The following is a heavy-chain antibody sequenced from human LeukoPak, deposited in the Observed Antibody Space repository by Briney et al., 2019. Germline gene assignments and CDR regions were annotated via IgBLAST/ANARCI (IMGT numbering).Heavy chain of an antibody. CDR3: ARVSSTSCLDF. CDR2: IYHSGST. Sequence: SETLYLTCAVSGYSISSGYYWGWIRQPPGKGLVGIGSIYHSGSTYNNPSLTSRVTISVDPSKHQFLLKLSSLAAADTAGYSWARVSSTSCLDFWGQGTLVTVSS. D-gene: IGHD2-2*01. V-gene: IGHV4-38-2*01. CDR1: GYSISSGYY. J-gene: IGHJ4*02.